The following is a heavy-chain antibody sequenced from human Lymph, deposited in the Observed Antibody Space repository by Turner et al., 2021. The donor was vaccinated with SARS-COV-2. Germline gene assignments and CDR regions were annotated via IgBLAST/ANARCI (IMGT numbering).Heavy chain of an antibody. D-gene: IGHD3-3*01. CDR3: VRYVETDNDCWSGDSGGYGMDV. CDR2: VNPNSGGT. J-gene: IGHJ6*02. V-gene: IGHV1-2*02. CDR1: GYTFTGYY. Sequence: QAQLVQPGAEVKKPEASVMVSCKASGYTFTGYYMHWVRQAPGQGLEWMGWVNPNSGGTNYAQKFQGRVTRTRDASINAAYMELSRLRADDTAVYYCVRYVETDNDCWSGDSGGYGMDVGGEGTTVNVS.